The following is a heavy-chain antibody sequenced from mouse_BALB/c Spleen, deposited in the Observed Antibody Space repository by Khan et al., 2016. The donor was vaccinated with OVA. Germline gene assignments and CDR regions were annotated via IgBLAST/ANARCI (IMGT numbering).Heavy chain of an antibody. J-gene: IGHJ3*01. CDR2: INYSGNT. D-gene: IGHD2-4*01. CDR1: GYSITSEYA. Sequence: EVQLVESGPGLVKPSQSLSLTCTVTGYSITSEYAWNWIRQFPGNKLEWMGYINYSGNTRFTPSLKSRTSITRDTSTNQFFLQLNSVTTEDTATYYCARKDYYDYDPFPYWGQGTLVTVSA. CDR3: ARKDYYDYDPFPY. V-gene: IGHV3-2*02.